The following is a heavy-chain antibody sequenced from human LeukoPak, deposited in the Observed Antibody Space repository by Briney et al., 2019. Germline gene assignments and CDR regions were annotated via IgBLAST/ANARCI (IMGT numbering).Heavy chain of an antibody. V-gene: IGHV4-31*03. CDR3: ARAEGYCSSTSCYRDPHRWFDP. CDR1: GGSISSGGYY. J-gene: IGHJ5*02. Sequence: PSETLSLTCTVSGGSISSGGYYWSWIRQHPGKGLEWIGYIYYSGSTYYNPSLKSRVTISVDTSKNQFSLKLSSVTAADTAVYYCARAEGYCSSTSCYRDPHRWFDPWGQGTLVTVSS. CDR2: IYYSGST. D-gene: IGHD2-2*02.